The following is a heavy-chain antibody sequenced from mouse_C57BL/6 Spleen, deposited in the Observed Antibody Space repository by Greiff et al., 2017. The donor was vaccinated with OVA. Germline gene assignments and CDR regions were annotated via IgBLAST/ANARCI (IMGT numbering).Heavy chain of an antibody. J-gene: IGHJ4*01. CDR3: ARDGYYPLYAMDY. CDR2: IYPGDGDT. V-gene: IGHV1-82*01. Sequence: QVQLQQSGPELVKPGASVKISCKASGYAFSSSWMNWVKQRPGKGLEWIGRIYPGDGDTNYNGKFKGKATLTADKSSSTAYMQLSSLTSEDSAVYFCARDGYYPLYAMDYWGQETSVTVSS. D-gene: IGHD2-3*01. CDR1: GYAFSSSW.